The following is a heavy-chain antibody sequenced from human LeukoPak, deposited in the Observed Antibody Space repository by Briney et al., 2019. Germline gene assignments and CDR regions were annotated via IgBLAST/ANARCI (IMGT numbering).Heavy chain of an antibody. CDR1: GFTFSSYS. Sequence: GGSLRLSCAASGFTFSSYSMNWVRQAPGKGLEWVSSISSSSSYIYYADSVKGRFTISRDNAKNSLYLQMNSLRAEDTAVYYCARDRVVVAATQTFDCWGQGTLVTVSS. V-gene: IGHV3-21*01. D-gene: IGHD2-15*01. J-gene: IGHJ4*02. CDR2: ISSSSSYI. CDR3: ARDRVVVAATQTFDC.